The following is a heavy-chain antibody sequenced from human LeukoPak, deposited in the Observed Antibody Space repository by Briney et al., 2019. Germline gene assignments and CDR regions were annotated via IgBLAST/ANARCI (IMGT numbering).Heavy chain of an antibody. D-gene: IGHD2-2*01. CDR3: ARDADIVVVPGNFYWFDP. J-gene: IGHJ5*02. CDR2: ISSYNDKT. CDR1: GYTFTTYG. V-gene: IGHV1-18*01. Sequence: ASVKVSCKASGYTFTTYGISWVRQAPGQGLEWMGWISSYNDKTNYAQKFQGRVTMTTDTSTSTAYMELRSLRSDDTAVYYCARDADIVVVPGNFYWFDPWGQGTLVTVSS.